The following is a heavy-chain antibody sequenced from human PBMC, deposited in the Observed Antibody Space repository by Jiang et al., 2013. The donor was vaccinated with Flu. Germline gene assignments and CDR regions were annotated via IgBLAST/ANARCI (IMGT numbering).Heavy chain of an antibody. Sequence: PGLVKPSETLSLTCTVSDYSITSGFYWGWIRQPPGRGLEWIGNIFHTGRTYYNPSLNSRVTISIDTSKSQFSLHLASVTAADTAVYFCARGWGSSSFDIWGQGTLVTVSS. D-gene: IGHD3-16*01. CDR1: DYSITSGFY. CDR2: IFHTGRT. J-gene: IGHJ3*02. CDR3: ARGWGSSSFDI. V-gene: IGHV4-38-2*02.